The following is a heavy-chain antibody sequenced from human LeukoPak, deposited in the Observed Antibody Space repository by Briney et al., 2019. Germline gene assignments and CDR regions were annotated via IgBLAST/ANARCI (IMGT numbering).Heavy chain of an antibody. CDR3: ARGMRGPDDY. J-gene: IGHJ4*02. V-gene: IGHV4-39*01. CDR1: GGSISSSSYY. CDR2: IYYSGST. Sequence: PSETLSLTCTVSGGSISSSSYYWGWIRQPPGKGLEWIGSIYYSGSTYYNPSLKSRVTISVDTSKNQFSLKLSSVTAADTAVYYCARGMRGPDDYWGQGTLVTVSS.